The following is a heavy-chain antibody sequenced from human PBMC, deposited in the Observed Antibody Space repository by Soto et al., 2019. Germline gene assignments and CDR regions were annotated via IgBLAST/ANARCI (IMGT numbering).Heavy chain of an antibody. CDR2: VYHSGKT. Sequence: QVQLQESGPGLVKPSETLSVTCTVSGDSVSSHYWSWIRQPPGKGLEWIGYVYHSGKTDSKPSLKSRVTISMDTSKNPISLSLTSVTAADTAVYFCARPRGTTPAVWYFDLWGRGTLVTVSS. CDR1: GDSVSSHY. CDR3: ARPRGTTPAVWYFDL. D-gene: IGHD1-7*01. V-gene: IGHV4-59*08. J-gene: IGHJ2*01.